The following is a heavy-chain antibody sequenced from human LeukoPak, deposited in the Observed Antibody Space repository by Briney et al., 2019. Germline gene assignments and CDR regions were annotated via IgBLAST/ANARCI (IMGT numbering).Heavy chain of an antibody. D-gene: IGHD3-10*01. J-gene: IGHJ6*03. Sequence: GESLKISCKGSGYSFTSYWIGWVRQMPGKGLEWMGIIYPGDSDTRYSPSFQGQVTISADKSISTAYLQWSSLKASDTAMNYCAIHQDYYGSGAHTYYMDVWGKGTTVTVSS. CDR1: GYSFTSYW. CDR3: AIHQDYYGSGAHTYYMDV. V-gene: IGHV5-51*01. CDR2: IYPGDSDT.